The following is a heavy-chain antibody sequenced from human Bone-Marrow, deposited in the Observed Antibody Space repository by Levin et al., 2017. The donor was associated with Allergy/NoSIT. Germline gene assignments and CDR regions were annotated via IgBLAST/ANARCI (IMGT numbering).Heavy chain of an antibody. Sequence: GESLKISCKASGYTFTSYAMNWVRQAPGQGLEWMGWINTNTGNPTYAQGFTGRFVFSLDTSVSTAYLQISSLKAEDTAVYYCARDNWNLILIAPLINWFDPWGQGTLVTVSS. D-gene: IGHD1-20*01. CDR3: ARDNWNLILIAPLINWFDP. J-gene: IGHJ5*02. CDR2: INTNTGNP. CDR1: GYTFTSYA. V-gene: IGHV7-4-1*02.